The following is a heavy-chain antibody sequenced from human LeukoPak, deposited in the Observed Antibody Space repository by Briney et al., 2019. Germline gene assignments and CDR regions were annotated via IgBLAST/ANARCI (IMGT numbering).Heavy chain of an antibody. V-gene: IGHV1-69*13. CDR1: GYTFTSYG. D-gene: IGHD5-18*01. J-gene: IGHJ4*02. CDR2: IIPIFGTA. CDR3: ARHPRGQLWNSPFDY. Sequence: SVKVSCKASGYTFTSYGISWVRQAPGQGLEWMGGIIPIFGTANYAQKFQGRVTITADESTSTAYMELSSLRSEDTAVYYCARHPRGQLWNSPFDYWGQGTLVTVSS.